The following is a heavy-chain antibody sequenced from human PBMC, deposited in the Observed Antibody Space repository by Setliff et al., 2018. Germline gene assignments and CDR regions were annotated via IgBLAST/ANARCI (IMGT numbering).Heavy chain of an antibody. CDR2: INNSGIT. Sequence: PSETLSLTCTAYGGTFSDYYWTWIRQPPGKGLEWIGEINNSGITNYNPSLKSRVTISVDTSKNQFSLTMSSVTAADAAVYYCARGRNVAARLLDTWGQGSRVTVSS. CDR1: GGTFSDYY. V-gene: IGHV4-34*01. J-gene: IGHJ5*02. D-gene: IGHD6-6*01. CDR3: ARGRNVAARLLDT.